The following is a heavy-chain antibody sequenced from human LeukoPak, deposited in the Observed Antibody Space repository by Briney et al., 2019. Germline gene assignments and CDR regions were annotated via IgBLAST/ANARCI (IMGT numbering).Heavy chain of an antibody. CDR2: IYYSGST. D-gene: IGHD3-10*01. CDR3: ARDSSSRWAYCYGSGGNWFDP. CDR1: GGSISSYY. V-gene: IGHV4-59*01. Sequence: SETLSLTCTVSGGSISSYYWSWIRQPPGKGLEWIGYIYYSGSTNYNPSLKSRVTISVDTSKNQFSLKLSSVTAADTAVYYCARDSSSRWAYCYGSGGNWFDPWGQGTLVTVSS. J-gene: IGHJ5*02.